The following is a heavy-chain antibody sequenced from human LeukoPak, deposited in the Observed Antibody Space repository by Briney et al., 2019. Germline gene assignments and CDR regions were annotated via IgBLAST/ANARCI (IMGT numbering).Heavy chain of an antibody. Sequence: GGSLRLSCAASGFTFSSYWMHWVRQAPGKGLEWVSAISGSGGSTYYADSVKGRFTISRDNSKNMMYLQMNSLRAEDTAVYYCAKEALRFLEWLYAIDYWGQGTLATVSS. CDR3: AKEALRFLEWLYAIDY. V-gene: IGHV3-23*01. J-gene: IGHJ4*02. CDR2: ISGSGGST. CDR1: GFTFSSYW. D-gene: IGHD3-3*01.